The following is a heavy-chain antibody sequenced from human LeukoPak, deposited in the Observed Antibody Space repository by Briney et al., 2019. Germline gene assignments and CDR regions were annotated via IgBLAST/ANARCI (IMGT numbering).Heavy chain of an antibody. CDR1: GFTFSSYG. Sequence: PGGSLRLSCAASGFTFSSYGMSWVRQAPGKGLEWVSAISGSGGSTYYADSVKGRFTISRDNSKNTLYLQMNSLRAVDTAVYYCARVVPPTDYGSGSYFWDPYYFDYWGQGTLVTVSS. CDR2: ISGSGGST. V-gene: IGHV3-23*01. J-gene: IGHJ4*02. D-gene: IGHD3-10*01. CDR3: ARVVPPTDYGSGSYFWDPYYFDY.